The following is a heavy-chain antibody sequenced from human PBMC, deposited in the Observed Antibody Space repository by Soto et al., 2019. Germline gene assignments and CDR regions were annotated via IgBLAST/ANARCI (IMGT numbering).Heavy chain of an antibody. CDR2: INHSGST. J-gene: IGHJ6*02. CDR3: ARGVLRYYYYGMDV. CDR1: GGSFSGYY. Sequence: SETLSLTCAVYGGSFSGYYWSWIRQPPGKGLEWIGEINHSGSTNCNPSLKSRVTISVDTSKNQFSLKLSSVTAADTAVYYCARGVLRYYYYGMDVWGQGTTVTVSS. V-gene: IGHV4-34*01.